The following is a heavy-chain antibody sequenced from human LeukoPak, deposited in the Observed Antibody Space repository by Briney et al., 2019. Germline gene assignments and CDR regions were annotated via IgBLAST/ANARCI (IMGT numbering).Heavy chain of an antibody. V-gene: IGHV3-30*02. CDR2: IRYDGSNK. CDR3: AKENVGITMIVVAPADY. CDR1: GFTFSSYG. J-gene: IGHJ4*02. Sequence: GGSLRLFCAASGFTFSSYGMHWVRQAPGKGLEWVAFIRYDGSNKYYADSVKGRFTISRDNSKNTLYLQMNSLRAEDTAVYYCAKENVGITMIVVAPADYWGQGTLVTVSS. D-gene: IGHD3-22*01.